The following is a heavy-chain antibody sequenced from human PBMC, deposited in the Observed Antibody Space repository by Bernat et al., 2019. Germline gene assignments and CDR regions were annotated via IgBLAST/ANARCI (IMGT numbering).Heavy chain of an antibody. CDR3: AKDLYDFWSGYNDWYFDL. CDR1: GFTFSSYA. V-gene: IGHV3-23*01. CDR2: IRGSGGST. D-gene: IGHD3-3*01. J-gene: IGHJ2*01. Sequence: EVQLLESGGGLVQPGGSLRLSCAASGFTFSSYAMSWVRQAPGMGLKWVSAIRGSGGSTYYADSVKGRFTISRDNSKNTLYLQMTRLRAEDTAVYYCAKDLYDFWSGYNDWYFDLWGRGTLVTVSS.